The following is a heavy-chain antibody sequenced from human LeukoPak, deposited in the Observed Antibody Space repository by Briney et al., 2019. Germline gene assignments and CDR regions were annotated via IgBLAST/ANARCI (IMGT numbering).Heavy chain of an antibody. CDR1: GGSISGYY. CDR2: VYTSGST. CDR3: ARLITGTTTAFDI. J-gene: IGHJ3*02. Sequence: SETLSLTCSVSGGSISGYYWTWIRQPAGKGLEWIGRVYTSGSTHYNPSLKTRLTMSVDTSKNQFSLKLSSVTAADTAVYCCARLITGTTTAFDIWGQGTMVTVSS. V-gene: IGHV4-4*07. D-gene: IGHD1-7*01.